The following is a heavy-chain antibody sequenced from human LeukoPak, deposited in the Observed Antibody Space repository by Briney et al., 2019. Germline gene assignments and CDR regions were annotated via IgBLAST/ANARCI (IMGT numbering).Heavy chain of an antibody. V-gene: IGHV3-11*04. CDR1: GFTFSDYY. CDR2: ISSSGNTI. J-gene: IGHJ4*02. D-gene: IGHD1-1*01. CDR3: AKDGHWTFDY. Sequence: NSGGSLRLSCAASGFTFSDYYMSWIRQAPGKGLEWVSYISSSGNTIYYADSVKGRFTISRDDSKNTLFLQMDSLRPEDTAVYYCAKDGHWTFDYWGQGTLVTVSS.